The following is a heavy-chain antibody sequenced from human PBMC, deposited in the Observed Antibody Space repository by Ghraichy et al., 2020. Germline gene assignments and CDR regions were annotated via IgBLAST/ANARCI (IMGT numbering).Heavy chain of an antibody. CDR3: ARIPAGTHYYYGMDV. J-gene: IGHJ6*02. V-gene: IGHV3-74*01. CDR1: GFTFSTSW. Sequence: GGSLRLSCAASGFTFSTSWMHWVRQGPGKGLVWVSRIDDVGTDKTYAYSVKGRFTISRDNAKSTLFLQMDSLRADDTAVYYCARIPAGTHYYYGMDVWGQGTPVTVSS. CDR2: IDDVGTDK. D-gene: IGHD6-19*01.